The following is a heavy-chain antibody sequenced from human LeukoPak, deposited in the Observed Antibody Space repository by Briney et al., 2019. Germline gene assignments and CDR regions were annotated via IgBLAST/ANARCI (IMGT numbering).Heavy chain of an antibody. CDR1: GFTFITYW. Sequence: GGSLRLSCAASGFTFITYWMHWVRQAPGEGPVWVAHILNDGGSTSYADSVKGRFIISRDNAKDTLSLQMNSLRAEDTAVYYCVRHNYGYDYWGQGTPVNVSS. CDR2: ILNDGGST. V-gene: IGHV3-74*01. CDR3: VRHNYGYDY. J-gene: IGHJ4*02. D-gene: IGHD5-18*01.